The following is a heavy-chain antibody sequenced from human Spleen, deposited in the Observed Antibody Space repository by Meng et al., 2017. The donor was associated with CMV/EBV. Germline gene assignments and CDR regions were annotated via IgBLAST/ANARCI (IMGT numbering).Heavy chain of an antibody. V-gene: IGHV3-74*01. Sequence: GGSLRLSCAASGFTFSNYWMHWVRQAPGKGLVWISRINNDGSDTDYADSVKGRFTISRDNAKNSLYLQMNSLRAEDTAVYYCARVLVVAGYYYYGMDVWGQGTTVTVSS. J-gene: IGHJ6*02. D-gene: IGHD6-19*01. CDR2: INNDGSDT. CDR3: ARVLVVAGYYYYGMDV. CDR1: GFTFSNYW.